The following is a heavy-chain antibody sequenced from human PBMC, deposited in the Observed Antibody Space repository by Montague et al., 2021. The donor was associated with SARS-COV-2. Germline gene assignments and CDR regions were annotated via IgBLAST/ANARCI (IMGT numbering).Heavy chain of an antibody. J-gene: IGHJ3*02. D-gene: IGHD6-19*01. CDR1: GDSVSSKSVA. V-gene: IGHV6-1*01. CDR2: TYYKSKWDS. CDR3: ASSGITLAGLDAVGI. Sequence: CAISGDSVSSKSVAWNWIRQSPSRGLEFLGRTYYKSKWDSGYAXXXKXXLVITPDTSKNQVSLQLNSVIPEDTAVYFCASSGITLAGLDAVGIWGQGTMVTVSS.